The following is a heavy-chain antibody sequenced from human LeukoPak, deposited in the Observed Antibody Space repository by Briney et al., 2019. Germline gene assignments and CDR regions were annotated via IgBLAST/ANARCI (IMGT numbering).Heavy chain of an antibody. CDR2: IHHTGNT. D-gene: IGHD6-13*01. CDR3: ARRLGVAASAYDY. J-gene: IGHJ4*02. V-gene: IGHV4-38-2*01. Sequence: SEPLSLTCAVSGYSISSGNYWGWIRQLPERGLEWIGSIHHTGNTYYTPSLKSRVTILVDTSKNQFSLRLSSVTAADTAVYYCARRLGVAASAYDYWGQGAVVTVSS. CDR1: GYSISSGNY.